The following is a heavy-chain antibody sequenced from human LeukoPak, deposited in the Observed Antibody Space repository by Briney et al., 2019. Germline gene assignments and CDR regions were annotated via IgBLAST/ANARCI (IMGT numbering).Heavy chain of an antibody. CDR3: ASVWRALGYTIDY. D-gene: IGHD5-18*01. Sequence: PGGSLRLSCAASGITFWNYGMHWVRQAPGKGLERVAIIWYDGSNKYYADSVKGRFTISRDNSKNTLYLQMNSLRVEDTAVYYCASVWRALGYTIDYWGQGTQVAVSS. J-gene: IGHJ4*02. V-gene: IGHV3-33*01. CDR2: IWYDGSNK. CDR1: GITFWNYG.